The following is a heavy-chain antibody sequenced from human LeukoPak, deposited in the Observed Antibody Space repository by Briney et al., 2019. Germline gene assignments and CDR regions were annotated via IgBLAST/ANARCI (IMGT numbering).Heavy chain of an antibody. V-gene: IGHV3-11*05. D-gene: IGHD7-27*01. Sequence: GGSLRLSCEASGFTFSDYYMSWIRQAPGKGLEWVSYISPSSSYANYADSVRGRFTISRDNAKNSLYLQMNSLRAEDTAVYYCARDLDMNGENWYFDLWGRGTLVTVSS. CDR3: ARDLDMNGENWYFDL. CDR2: ISPSSSYA. CDR1: GFTFSDYY. J-gene: IGHJ2*01.